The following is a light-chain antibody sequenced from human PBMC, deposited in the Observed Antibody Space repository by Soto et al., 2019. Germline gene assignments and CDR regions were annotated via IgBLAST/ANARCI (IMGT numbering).Light chain of an antibody. CDR1: QSFNTN. Sequence: EIVMTQSPVTLSVSPGERATVSCKTSQSFNTNLAWYQQKPGQVPRLLIYGPSTRAIGIPDRFSGSGSGTEFTLTITSLQSEDFAVYYCHQYHEWPMTFGQGTRLEIK. CDR2: GPS. J-gene: IGKJ5*01. V-gene: IGKV3-15*01. CDR3: HQYHEWPMT.